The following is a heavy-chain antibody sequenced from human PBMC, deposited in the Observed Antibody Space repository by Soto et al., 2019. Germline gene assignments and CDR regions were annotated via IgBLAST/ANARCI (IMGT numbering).Heavy chain of an antibody. CDR3: ARAGQYYDSSGYAD. J-gene: IGHJ4*02. D-gene: IGHD3-22*01. CDR1: GYSFATSG. CDR2: ISAYNGNT. V-gene: IGHV1-18*01. Sequence: QVKLVQSGTEVKKPGASMKVSCKASGYSFATSGISWVRQAPGQGLEWMGWISAYNGNTKYDQKLQDRIIMTTDTSTSTVYLELRSLRSDDTAVYYCARAGQYYDSSGYADWGQGTLVTVSS.